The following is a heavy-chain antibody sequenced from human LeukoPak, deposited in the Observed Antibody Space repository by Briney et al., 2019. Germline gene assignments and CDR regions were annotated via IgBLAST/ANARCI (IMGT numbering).Heavy chain of an antibody. CDR1: GFTFSSYP. J-gene: IGHJ4*02. CDR3: ARRDISGWFSLDS. Sequence: GGSLRLSCVAPGFTFSSYPMSWVRQAPGKGLEWVSSISAGGGSAYYADSVKGRFTISRDNSKNMFHLQMDSLRAEDTALYYCARRDISGWFSLDSWGQGTLVTVSS. V-gene: IGHV3-23*01. D-gene: IGHD6-19*01. CDR2: ISAGGGSA.